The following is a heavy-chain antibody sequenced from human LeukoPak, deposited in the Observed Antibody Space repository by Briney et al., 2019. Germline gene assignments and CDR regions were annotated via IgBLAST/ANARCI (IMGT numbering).Heavy chain of an antibody. D-gene: IGHD3-10*01. J-gene: IGHJ6*02. CDR1: GFTFSSYW. Sequence: GGSLRLSCAASGFTFSSYWMSWVRQAPGKGLEWVANIKQDGSEKYYVDSVKGRFTISRDNAKNSLYLKMNSLRAEDTAVYYCARDQVNGYGSERDYYGMDVWGQGTTVTVSS. V-gene: IGHV3-7*01. CDR3: ARDQVNGYGSERDYYGMDV. CDR2: IKQDGSEK.